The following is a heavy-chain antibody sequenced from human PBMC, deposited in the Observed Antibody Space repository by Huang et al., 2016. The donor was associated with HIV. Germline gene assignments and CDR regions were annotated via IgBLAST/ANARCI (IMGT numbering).Heavy chain of an antibody. CDR2: IYYEGST. V-gene: IGHV4-39*01. CDR1: GGSIRSSDYH. CDR3: ARHREGPVAYYSGWGSHLNYMDV. Sequence: QLLLQESGPGLVKPSEALALTCAVSGGSIRSSDYHWGWIRQPPGKGLEWIGSIYYEGSTHDRPSLKSRVNIAVDTSKNLFFLNLTSMTAADTAVYYCARHREGPVAYYSGWGSHLNYMDVWGRGRTVVVSS. J-gene: IGHJ6*03. D-gene: IGHD3-10*01.